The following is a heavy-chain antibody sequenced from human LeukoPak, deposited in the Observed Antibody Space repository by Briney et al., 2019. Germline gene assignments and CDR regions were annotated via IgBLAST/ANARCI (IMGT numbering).Heavy chain of an antibody. CDR1: GFTFSGHW. CDR3: VRGNDH. J-gene: IGHJ5*02. Sequence: QPGGSLRLSCAASGFTFSGHWMYWVRQAPGKGLVWVSRINSEGSSTAYAAFVKGRFTISRDNAKNTLFLQMNSLRVEDTAVYHCVRGNDHWGQGTLDTVSS. CDR2: INSEGSST. V-gene: IGHV3-74*01.